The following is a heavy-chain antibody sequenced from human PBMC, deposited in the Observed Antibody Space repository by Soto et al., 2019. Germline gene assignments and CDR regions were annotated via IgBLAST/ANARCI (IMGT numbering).Heavy chain of an antibody. CDR2: IWYDGSNK. J-gene: IGHJ4*02. CDR1: GFTFSSYG. CDR3: ARDFAGNGDYDYVWGSYPEGGFDY. Sequence: QVQLVESGGGVVQPGRSLRLSCAASGFTFSSYGMHWVRQAPGKGLEWVAVIWYDGSNKYYADSVKGRFTICRDNSKNLLYLQMTSLRAEDTAVYYCARDFAGNGDYDYVWGSYPEGGFDYWGQGTLLTVSS. V-gene: IGHV3-33*01. D-gene: IGHD3-16*02.